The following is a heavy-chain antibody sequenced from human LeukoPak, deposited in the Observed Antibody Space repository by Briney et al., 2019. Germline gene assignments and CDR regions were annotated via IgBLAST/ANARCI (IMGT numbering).Heavy chain of an antibody. D-gene: IGHD3-22*01. Sequence: SLRLSCAASGFMFSSNWMSWVRLAPGKGLEWVANIKEGGTETYYVDSVKGRFTISRDDSKNTVYLQMKSLRPEDTAVYYCAREGHTSGYCGTFDVWGQGTTVAVS. CDR1: GFMFSSNW. V-gene: IGHV3-7*01. CDR2: IKEGGTET. CDR3: AREGHTSGYCGTFDV. J-gene: IGHJ3*01.